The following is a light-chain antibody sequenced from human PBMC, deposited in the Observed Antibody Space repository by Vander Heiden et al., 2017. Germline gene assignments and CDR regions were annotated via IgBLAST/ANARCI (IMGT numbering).Light chain of an antibody. Sequence: EIVLTQSPGTLSFSHGERAPLSCMASQSGSSSYLAWYQQKPGQAPRLHIYGASSRATGIPDRFSGRGSGTDFTLTISRLEPEDFAVYYCQQYGSSTWTFGQGTKVEIK. J-gene: IGKJ1*01. CDR3: QQYGSSTWT. V-gene: IGKV3-20*01. CDR1: QSGSSSY. CDR2: GAS.